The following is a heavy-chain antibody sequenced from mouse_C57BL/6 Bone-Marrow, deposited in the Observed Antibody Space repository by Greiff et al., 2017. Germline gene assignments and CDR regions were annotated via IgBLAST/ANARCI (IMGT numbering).Heavy chain of an antibody. Sequence: EVKLMESGGGLVKPGGSLKLSCAASGFTFSDYGMHWVRQAPEKGLEWVAYISSDSSTIYYADTVKGRFTISRDNAKNTLFLQMTSLRSEDTAMYYCATYYGSSWYYAMDYWGQGTSVTVSS. CDR1: GFTFSDYG. CDR2: ISSDSSTI. J-gene: IGHJ4*01. D-gene: IGHD1-1*01. V-gene: IGHV5-17*01. CDR3: ATYYGSSWYYAMDY.